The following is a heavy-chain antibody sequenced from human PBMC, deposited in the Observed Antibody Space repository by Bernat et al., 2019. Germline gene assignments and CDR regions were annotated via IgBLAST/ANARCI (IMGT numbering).Heavy chain of an antibody. CDR2: IYYSGST. D-gene: IGHD5-12*01. CDR3: ARDRAGYNSFDY. Sequence: QVQLQESGPGLVKPSQTLSLTCPVSGGSISSGGYYWSWIRQPPGKGLEGIGYIYYSGSTYYNPSLKSRVTISVDTSKNQFSLKLSSVTAADTAVYYCARDRAGYNSFDYWGQGTLVTVSS. V-gene: IGHV4-31*03. J-gene: IGHJ4*02. CDR1: GGSISSGGYY.